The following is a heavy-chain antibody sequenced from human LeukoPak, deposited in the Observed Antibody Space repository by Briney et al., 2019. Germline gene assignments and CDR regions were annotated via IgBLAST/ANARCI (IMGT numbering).Heavy chain of an antibody. CDR3: ARARSGSPYFDY. V-gene: IGHV4-61*02. CDR1: GGSISSGSYY. J-gene: IGHJ4*02. Sequence: SQTLSLTCTVSGGSISSGSYYWSWIRQPAGKGLEWIGRIYTSGSTNYNPSLKSRVTISVDTSKNQFSLKLSSVTAADTAVYYCARARSGSPYFDYWGQGTLVTVSS. CDR2: IYTSGST. D-gene: IGHD3-10*01.